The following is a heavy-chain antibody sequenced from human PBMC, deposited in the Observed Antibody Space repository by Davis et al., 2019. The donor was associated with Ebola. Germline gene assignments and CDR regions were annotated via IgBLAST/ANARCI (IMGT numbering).Heavy chain of an antibody. CDR3: TITYGSGSYLSDY. V-gene: IGHV3-11*01. CDR2: ISSSGSTI. CDR1: GFTFSDYY. J-gene: IGHJ4*02. D-gene: IGHD3-10*01. Sequence: GESLKISCAASGFTFSDYYMSWIRQAPGKGLEWVSYISSSGSTIYYADSVKGRFTISRDNAKNSLYLQMNSLRAEDTAVYYCTITYGSGSYLSDYWGQGTLVTVSS.